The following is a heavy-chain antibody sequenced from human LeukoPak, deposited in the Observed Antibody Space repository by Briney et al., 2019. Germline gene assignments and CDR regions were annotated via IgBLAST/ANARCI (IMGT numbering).Heavy chain of an antibody. D-gene: IGHD5-12*01. CDR1: GYTFTSYY. Sequence: GASVKVSCKASGYTFTSYYMHWVRQAPGQGLEWMGIINPSGGSTSYAQKFQGRVTITADKSTSTAYMELSSLRSEDTAVYYCARGGDIVAPFDYWGQGTLVTVSS. V-gene: IGHV1-46*01. J-gene: IGHJ4*02. CDR2: INPSGGST. CDR3: ARGGDIVAPFDY.